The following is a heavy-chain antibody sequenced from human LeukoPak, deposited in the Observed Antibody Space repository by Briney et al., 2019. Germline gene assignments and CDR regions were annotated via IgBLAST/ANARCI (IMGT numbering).Heavy chain of an antibody. J-gene: IGHJ4*02. D-gene: IGHD2-15*01. CDR2: IRYDGSNK. Sequence: GGSLRLSCAASGFTFSSYGMHWVRQAPGKGLEWVAVIRYDGSNKYYADSVKGRFTISRDNSKNTLYLQMNSLRAEDTAVYYCARGGSRGYSSDYWGQGTLVTVSS. CDR1: GFTFSSYG. CDR3: ARGGSRGYSSDY. V-gene: IGHV3-33*01.